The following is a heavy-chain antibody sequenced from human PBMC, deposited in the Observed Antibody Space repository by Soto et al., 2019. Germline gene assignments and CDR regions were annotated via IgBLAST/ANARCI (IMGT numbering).Heavy chain of an antibody. CDR2: IKQDGSEK. CDR3: ARDQYSSSWTNDSAFDI. V-gene: IGHV3-7*01. D-gene: IGHD6-13*01. CDR1: GFTFSSYW. Sequence: EVQLVESGGGLVQPGGSLRLSCAASGFTFSSYWMSWVRQAPGKGLEWVANIKQDGSEKYYVDSVKGRFTISRDNAKNSLYLQMNSLRAEDTAVYYCARDQYSSSWTNDSAFDIWGPGTMVTVSS. J-gene: IGHJ3*02.